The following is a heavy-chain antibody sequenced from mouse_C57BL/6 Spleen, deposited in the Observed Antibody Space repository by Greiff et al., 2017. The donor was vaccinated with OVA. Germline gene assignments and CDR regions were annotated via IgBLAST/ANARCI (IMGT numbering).Heavy chain of an antibody. CDR1: GYAFSSYW. CDR2: IYPGDGDT. D-gene: IGHD1-1*01. Sequence: QVQLQQSGAELVKPGASVKISCKASGYAFSSYWMNWVKQRPGKGLEWIGQIYPGDGDTNYNGKFKGKATLTADKSSSTAYMQLSSLTSEDSAVYFCAPYYYGSSLWYFDVWGTGTTVTVSS. V-gene: IGHV1-80*01. CDR3: APYYYGSSLWYFDV. J-gene: IGHJ1*03.